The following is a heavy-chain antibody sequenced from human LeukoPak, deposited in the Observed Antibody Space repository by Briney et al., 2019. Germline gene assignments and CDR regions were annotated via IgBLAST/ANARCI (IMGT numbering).Heavy chain of an antibody. CDR2: ITGSADYT. Sequence: GGSLRLSCAASGFTFSSYSMNWVRQAPGKGLEWVSAITGSADYTYYADSVNGRFTISRDNSKNTLFLQMNSLRAEDTAVYFCSNSVYWGQGTLVTVSS. V-gene: IGHV3-23*01. CDR1: GFTFSSYS. CDR3: SNSVY. J-gene: IGHJ4*02.